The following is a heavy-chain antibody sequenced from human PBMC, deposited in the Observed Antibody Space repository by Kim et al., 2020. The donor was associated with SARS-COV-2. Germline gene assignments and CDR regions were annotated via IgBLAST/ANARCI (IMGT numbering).Heavy chain of an antibody. V-gene: IGHV3-9*01. D-gene: IGHD3-10*01. CDR1: GFNFGDYA. CDR3: AKASGDWYFDV. J-gene: IGHJ2*01. CDR2: IAWNGGTK. Sequence: GGSLRLSCAASGFNFGDYAMHWVRQAPGKGLEWVSGIAWNGGTKNYVDSVKGRFTISRDNVKKYVYLQMDSLRLDDTAFYYCAKASGDWYFDVWGRATLV.